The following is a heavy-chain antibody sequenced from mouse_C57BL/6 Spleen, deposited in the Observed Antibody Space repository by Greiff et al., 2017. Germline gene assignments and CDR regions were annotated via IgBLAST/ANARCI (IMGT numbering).Heavy chain of an antibody. Sequence: QVQLQQPGAELVKPGASVKLSCKASGYTFTSYWMQWVKQRPGQGLEWIGEIDPSDSYTNYNQKFKGKATLTVGTSSSTAYMQLSSLTSVDSAVYYCARGITTVVATDYWGQGTTLTVSS. V-gene: IGHV1-50*01. J-gene: IGHJ2*01. CDR3: ARGITTVVATDY. CDR1: GYTFTSYW. CDR2: IDPSDSYT. D-gene: IGHD1-1*01.